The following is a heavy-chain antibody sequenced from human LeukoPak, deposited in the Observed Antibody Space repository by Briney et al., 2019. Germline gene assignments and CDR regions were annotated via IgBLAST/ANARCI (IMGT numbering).Heavy chain of an antibody. CDR2: IIPNLGTT. CDR3: ATTNDGGGYQWGDFFDF. D-gene: IGHD3-22*01. Sequence: SVKVSCKASGCTSNSHAISWVRQAPGQGLEWMGWIIPNLGTTNRAQNFQDRVTLTADKSTNTAYMELTSLTSDDTAVYYCATTNDGGGYQWGDFFDFWGQGTLVTVSS. CDR1: GCTSNSHA. V-gene: IGHV1-69*10. J-gene: IGHJ4*02.